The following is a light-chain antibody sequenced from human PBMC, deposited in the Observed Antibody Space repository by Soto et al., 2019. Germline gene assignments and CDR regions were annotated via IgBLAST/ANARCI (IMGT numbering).Light chain of an antibody. J-gene: IGLJ1*01. V-gene: IGLV2-14*01. CDR1: TSDVGSDKY. Sequence: QSALAQPAPVSGSPGQSITISCTGSTSDVGSDKYVSWYQQNPGKAPKVLIYEGSNRPSGVSKRFSGARSGNTASLTSSGLQAEDQADYSCSSHTSSSTDYVFGTGTKGTVL. CDR3: SSHTSSSTDYV. CDR2: EGS.